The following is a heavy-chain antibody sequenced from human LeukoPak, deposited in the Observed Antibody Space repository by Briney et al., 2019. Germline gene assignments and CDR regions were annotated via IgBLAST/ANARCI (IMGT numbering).Heavy chain of an antibody. J-gene: IGHJ6*02. CDR2: IWYDGSNK. CDR3: ARDWNGDYGMDV. Sequence: GGSLRLSCAASGFTFSSYGMHWVRQAPGKGLEWVAVIWYDGSNKYYADSVKGRFTISRDNSKNTLYLQMNSLRAEDTAVYYCARDWNGDYGMDVWGQGTTVTVSS. CDR1: GFTFSSYG. V-gene: IGHV3-33*01. D-gene: IGHD1-1*01.